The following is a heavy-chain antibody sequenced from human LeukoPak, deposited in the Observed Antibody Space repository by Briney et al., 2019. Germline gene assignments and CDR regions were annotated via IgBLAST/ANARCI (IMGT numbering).Heavy chain of an antibody. CDR3: ARRKAARRAGWFDP. J-gene: IGHJ5*02. V-gene: IGHV4-31*03. CDR2: IYYSGST. CDR1: GGSISSGGYY. D-gene: IGHD6-6*01. Sequence: SQTLSLTCTVSGGSISSGGYYWSWIRQHPGKGLEWIGYIYYSGSTYYNPSLKSRVTISVDTSKNQFSLKLSSVTAADTAVYYCARRKAARRAGWFDPWGQGTLVTVSS.